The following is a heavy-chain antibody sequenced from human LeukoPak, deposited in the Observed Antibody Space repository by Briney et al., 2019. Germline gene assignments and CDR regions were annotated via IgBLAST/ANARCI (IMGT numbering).Heavy chain of an antibody. CDR1: GGSISSSNW. V-gene: IGHV4-4*02. Sequence: SETLSLTCSVCGGSISSSNWRGRVRQAPGKGLEWIGEIYHGGTTTYRSSLKSRLTISVDESKSQFSLKLSSVTAADTAVYYCARSARGWFDPWGQGTLVTVSS. CDR3: ARSARGWFDP. J-gene: IGHJ5*02. CDR2: IYHGGTT. D-gene: IGHD2-15*01.